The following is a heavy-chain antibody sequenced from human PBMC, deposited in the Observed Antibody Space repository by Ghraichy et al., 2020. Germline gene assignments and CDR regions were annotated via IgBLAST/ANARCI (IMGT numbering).Heavy chain of an antibody. CDR1: GFTFSSYA. CDR2: ISGSGGST. CDR3: AKDAYWPYGGIDY. V-gene: IGHV3-23*01. J-gene: IGHJ4*02. D-gene: IGHD4-23*01. Sequence: LSLTCAASGFTFSSYAMSWVRQAPGKGLEWVSAISGSGGSTYYADSVKGRFTISRDNSKNTLYLQMNSLRAEDTAVYYCAKDAYWPYGGIDYWGQGTLVTVSS.